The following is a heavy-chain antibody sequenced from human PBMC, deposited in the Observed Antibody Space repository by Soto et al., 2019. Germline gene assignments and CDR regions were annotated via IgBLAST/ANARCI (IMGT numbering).Heavy chain of an antibody. Sequence: QVQLQESGPGLVKPSGTLSLTCAVSGASISSGWWTWVRQPPGKGLEWIGATLYSGRTNYNSSLNSRVTISIDKSKKQFALNLSSVTAADTAVSYCSSRVTDAPTWGQGTLVTVSS. J-gene: IGHJ5*02. CDR3: SSRVTDAPT. D-gene: IGHD3-10*01. CDR1: GASISSGW. V-gene: IGHV4-4*02. CDR2: TLYSGRT.